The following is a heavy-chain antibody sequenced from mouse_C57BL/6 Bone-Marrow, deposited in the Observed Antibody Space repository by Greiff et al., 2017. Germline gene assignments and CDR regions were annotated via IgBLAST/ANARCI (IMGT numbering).Heavy chain of an antibody. Sequence: EVQVVESGAELVRPGASVKLSCTASGFNIKDDYMHWVKQRPEQGLEWIGWIDPENGDTEYASKFQGKATITADTSSNTAYLQLSSLTSEDTAVYYGTTEGAGFAYWGQGTLVTVAA. J-gene: IGHJ3*01. CDR3: TTEGAGFAY. CDR2: IDPENGDT. V-gene: IGHV14-4*01. CDR1: GFNIKDDY.